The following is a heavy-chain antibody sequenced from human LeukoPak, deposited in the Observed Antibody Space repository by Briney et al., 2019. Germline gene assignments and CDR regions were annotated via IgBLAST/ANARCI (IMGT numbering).Heavy chain of an antibody. CDR1: GGTFSSYA. CDR3: ATALCFGYCSGGSDV. Sequence: GASVKVSCKASGGTFSSYAISWVRQAPGQGLEWMGGIIPIFGTANYAQKFQGRVTITADESTSTAYMELSSLRSEDTAVYYCATALCFGYCSGGSDVWGQGTTVTVPS. D-gene: IGHD2-15*01. V-gene: IGHV1-69*13. J-gene: IGHJ6*02. CDR2: IIPIFGTA.